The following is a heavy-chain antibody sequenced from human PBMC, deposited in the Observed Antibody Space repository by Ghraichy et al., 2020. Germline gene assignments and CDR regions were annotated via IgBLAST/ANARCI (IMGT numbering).Heavy chain of an antibody. D-gene: IGHD6-13*01. V-gene: IGHV4-61*01. CDR2: IYYSGST. J-gene: IGHJ4*02. CDR3: ARDSSSYYFDY. CDR1: GGSVSSGSYY. Sequence: SETLSLTCTVSGGSVSSGSYYWSWVRQPPGKGLEWIGYIYYSGSTNYNPSLKSRVTISVDTSKNQLSLRLSSVTAADTAVYYCARDSSSYYFDYWGQGTLVTVSS.